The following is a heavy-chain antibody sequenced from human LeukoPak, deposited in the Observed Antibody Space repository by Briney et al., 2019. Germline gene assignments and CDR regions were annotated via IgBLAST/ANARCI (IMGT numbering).Heavy chain of an antibody. D-gene: IGHD2-2*01. CDR2: FNHSGST. CDR3: ARESRRSYCNEY. CDR1: GGSFSGYS. J-gene: IGHJ4*02. V-gene: IGHV4-34*01. Sequence: SETLSLTCAVYGGSFSGYSWTWIRQPPGKGLEWIGEFNHSGSTNYNPSLKSRVTMSVDTSKNQFSLKLSSVTAADTAEYFCARESRRSYCNEYWGQGTLVTVSS.